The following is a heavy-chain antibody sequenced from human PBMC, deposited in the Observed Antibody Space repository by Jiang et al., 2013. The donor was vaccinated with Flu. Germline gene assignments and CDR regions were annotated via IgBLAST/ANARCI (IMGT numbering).Heavy chain of an antibody. CDR2: IGTSSDNR. J-gene: IGHJ4*02. V-gene: IGHV1-18*01. CDR1: GYTFSTYD. CDR3: VKGGAWEIADH. Sequence: GAEVKKPGASVKIFCKASGYTFSTYDITWVRQAPGQGLEWMGWIGTSSDNRNYAQQFQGRVTMTTDTSTNTAYMDLKSLTFDDTAVYYCVKGGAWEIADHWGQGTLVTVSS. D-gene: IGHD1-26*01.